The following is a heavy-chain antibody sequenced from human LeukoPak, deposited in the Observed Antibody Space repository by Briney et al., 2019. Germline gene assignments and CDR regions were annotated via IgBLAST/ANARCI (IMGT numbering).Heavy chain of an antibody. Sequence: GESLRISCKGSGYSFSSYWISWVRQMPGKGLEWMGRIDPSDSYTNYSPSFQGHVTISADKSISTAYLQWSSLKASDTAIYYYAKRRMTTVTTETAFDIWGQGTMVTVSS. CDR3: AKRRMTTVTTETAFDI. J-gene: IGHJ3*02. CDR1: GYSFSSYW. D-gene: IGHD4-17*01. CDR2: IDPSDSYT. V-gene: IGHV5-10-1*01.